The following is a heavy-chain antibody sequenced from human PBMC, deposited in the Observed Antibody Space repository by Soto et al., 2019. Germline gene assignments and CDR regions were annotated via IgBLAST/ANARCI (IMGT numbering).Heavy chain of an antibody. V-gene: IGHV4-59*01. D-gene: IGHD2-15*01. J-gene: IGHJ3*02. CDR3: ARGGGYDERLNWVVVVAALDAFDI. CDR2: IYYSGST. CDR1: GGSISSYY. Sequence: TCTVSGGSISSYYWSWIRQPPGKGLEGIGYIYYSGSTNYNPSLKSRVTISVDTSKNQFSLKLSSVTAADTAVYYCARGGGYDERLNWVVVVAALDAFDIWGQGTMVT.